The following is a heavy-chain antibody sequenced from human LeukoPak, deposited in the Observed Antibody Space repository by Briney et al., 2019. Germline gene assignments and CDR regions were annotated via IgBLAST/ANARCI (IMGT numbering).Heavy chain of an antibody. J-gene: IGHJ4*02. Sequence: SQTLSLTCTVSGDSISSGSYYRSSIRQPPGKGLEWIGRIYISGNTYYNPSLKSRVTISVDTSKNQFSLKLSSVTAADTAMYYCAREVGGSYYGPTDHWGQGTLVTVST. CDR3: AREVGGSYYGPTDH. CDR1: GDSISSGSYY. V-gene: IGHV4-61*02. D-gene: IGHD3-10*01. CDR2: IYISGNT.